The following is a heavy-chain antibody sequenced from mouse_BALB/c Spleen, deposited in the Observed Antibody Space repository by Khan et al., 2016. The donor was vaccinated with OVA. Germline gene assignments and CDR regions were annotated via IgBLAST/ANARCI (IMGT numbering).Heavy chain of an antibody. J-gene: IGHJ3*01. D-gene: IGHD1-3*01. CDR1: GFTFSSYS. V-gene: IGHV5-6*01. CDR3: AYHLSGSFAY. CDR2: ISSGGDYT. Sequence: EVKLVESGGDLVKPGGSLKFSCAASGFTFSSYSMSWVRQTPDKRLEWVASISSGGDYTYYPDSVKGRFTISRDNAKNTLYLQMSDLKSEDAAMYYCAYHLSGSFAYWGQGTLVTVSA.